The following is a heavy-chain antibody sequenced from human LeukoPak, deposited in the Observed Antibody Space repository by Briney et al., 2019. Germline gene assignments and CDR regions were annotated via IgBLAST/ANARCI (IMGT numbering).Heavy chain of an antibody. CDR3: TRGNYGMDV. Sequence: GGSLRLSCAASGFTFSSYWMHWVRQAPGKGLVWVSRINSDGSSTSYADSVKGRFTISRDNAESTLYLQMNSLRVEDTAVYYCTRGNYGMDVWGQGTTVTVSS. CDR2: INSDGSST. V-gene: IGHV3-74*01. CDR1: GFTFSSYW. J-gene: IGHJ6*02.